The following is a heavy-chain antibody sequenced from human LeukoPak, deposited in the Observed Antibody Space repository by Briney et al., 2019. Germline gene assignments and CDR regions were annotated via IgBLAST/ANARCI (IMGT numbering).Heavy chain of an antibody. CDR2: IYYSGST. J-gene: IGHJ5*02. D-gene: IGHD2-2*01. CDR1: GGSISSYY. Sequence: SETLSLTCTVSGGSISSYYWSWIRQPPGKGLEWIGYIYYSGSTNYNPSLKSRVTISVDTSKNQFSLKLSSVTAADTAVYYCARHFIVVVPVDWFDPWGQGTLVTVSS. CDR3: ARHFIVVVPVDWFDP. V-gene: IGHV4-59*08.